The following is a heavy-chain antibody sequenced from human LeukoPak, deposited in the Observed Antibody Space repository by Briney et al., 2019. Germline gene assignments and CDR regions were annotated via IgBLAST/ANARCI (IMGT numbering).Heavy chain of an antibody. Sequence: SETLSLTCSVSGDSVSRSDSYWDWIRQPPGKGLEWIGTIYYSGRTYYSPSLKSRVTMSVDPSNNQFSLNLRSVTAADTAVYYCARRRYYDGSGYLEWGQGTLLSVSS. CDR1: GDSVSRSDSY. J-gene: IGHJ1*01. CDR3: ARRRYYDGSGYLE. D-gene: IGHD3-22*01. CDR2: IYYSGRT. V-gene: IGHV4-39*01.